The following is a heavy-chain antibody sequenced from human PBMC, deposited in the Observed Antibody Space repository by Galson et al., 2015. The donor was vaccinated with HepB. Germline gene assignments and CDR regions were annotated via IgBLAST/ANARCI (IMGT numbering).Heavy chain of an antibody. CDR1: GFTFSSYS. Sequence: SLRLSCAASGFTFSSYSMNWVRQAPGKGLEWVASISSSRSYIYYADSVKGRFTISRDNAKNSLYLQMNSLRAEDTAVYYCARERWELLVSYAFDIWGQGTMVTVSS. CDR2: ISSSRSYI. CDR3: ARERWELLVSYAFDI. D-gene: IGHD1-26*01. J-gene: IGHJ3*02. V-gene: IGHV3-21*01.